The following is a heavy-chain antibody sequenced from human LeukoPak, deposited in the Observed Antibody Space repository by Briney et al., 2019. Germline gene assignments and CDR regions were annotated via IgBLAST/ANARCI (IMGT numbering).Heavy chain of an antibody. CDR1: GFTLSSYW. CDR3: AKDGYCSSTSCRATPFDP. J-gene: IGHJ5*02. CDR2: ISGSGGST. V-gene: IGHV3-23*01. D-gene: IGHD2-2*03. Sequence: GGSLRLSCAASGFTLSSYWMSWVRQAPGKGLEWVSAISGSGGSTYYADSVKGRFTISRDNSKNTLYLQMNSLRAEDTAVYYCAKDGYCSSTSCRATPFDPWGQGTLVTVSS.